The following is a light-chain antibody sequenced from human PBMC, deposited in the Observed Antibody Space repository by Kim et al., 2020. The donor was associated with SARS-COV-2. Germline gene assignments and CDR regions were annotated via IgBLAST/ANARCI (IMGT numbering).Light chain of an antibody. CDR2: GAS. J-gene: IGKJ2*01. V-gene: IGKV3-15*01. Sequence: EVVMTQSPATLSVSPGEGATLSCRASQSVSSDLAWYQQKPGQAPRLLIYGASTRATGIPARFSGSGSGTEFTLTITSLQSEDFALYYCQQYNDWPPYTFGQGTKLEIK. CDR3: QQYNDWPPYT. CDR1: QSVSSD.